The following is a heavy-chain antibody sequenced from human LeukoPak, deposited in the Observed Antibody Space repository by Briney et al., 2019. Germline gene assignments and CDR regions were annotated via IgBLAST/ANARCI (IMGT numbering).Heavy chain of an antibody. CDR3: ATGHWRGFQLPYDY. V-gene: IGHV1-69*04. CDR2: IILIHGIS. D-gene: IGHD2-2*02. J-gene: IGHJ4*02. Sequence: ASVKVSCKASGGTFSSYAFSWVRQAPGQGLEWMGRIILIHGISNYAQKFQGRVTITADKSTSTAYMELNSLRSEDTAVYYCATGHWRGFQLPYDYWGQGTLVTVSS. CDR1: GGTFSSYA.